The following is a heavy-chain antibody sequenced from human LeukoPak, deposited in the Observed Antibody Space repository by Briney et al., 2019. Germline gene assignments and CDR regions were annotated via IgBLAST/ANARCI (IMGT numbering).Heavy chain of an antibody. D-gene: IGHD3-22*01. V-gene: IGHV4-59*08. CDR3: ARQTLHYDSSGYYFIDAFDI. Sequence: SETLSLTCTVSGGSISSYYWSWLRQPPGKGLEWIGYIDYSGSTNYNPSLKSRVTVPGDTSQNQFSLKLSSVTAADTAVYYCARQTLHYDSSGYYFIDAFDIWGQGTMVTVSS. CDR2: IDYSGST. J-gene: IGHJ3*02. CDR1: GGSISSYY.